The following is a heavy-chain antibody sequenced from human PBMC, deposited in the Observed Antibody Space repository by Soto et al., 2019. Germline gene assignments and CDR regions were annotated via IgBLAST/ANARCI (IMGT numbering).Heavy chain of an antibody. CDR3: ARDQWGVGATKD. D-gene: IGHD1-26*01. Sequence: GGSLRLSCAASGFTVSSNYMSWVRQAPGKGLEWVSVIYSGGRTYYADSVKGRFTISRDNSKNTLYLQMNSLRAEDTAVYYCARDQWGVGATKDWGQGTLVTVSS. V-gene: IGHV3-66*01. CDR1: GFTVSSNY. J-gene: IGHJ4*02. CDR2: IYSGGRT.